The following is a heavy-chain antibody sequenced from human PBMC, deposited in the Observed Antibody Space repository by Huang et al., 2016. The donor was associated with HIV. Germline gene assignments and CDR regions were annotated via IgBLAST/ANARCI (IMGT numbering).Heavy chain of an antibody. CDR2: IGGSGVST. CDR3: AKEARAITSALNWFDS. J-gene: IGHJ5*01. V-gene: IGHV3-23*01. D-gene: IGHD6-6*01. CDR1: GFTFDNFA. Sequence: EVHLLELGGGSVQTGGSLSLSCAASGFTFDNFAMNWVRQAPGKGPEWFVGIGGSGVSTHYAASVKGRFTSSRDTSKNTVFLQMNSLRAEDTAVYYCAKEARAITSALNWFDSWGPGILVTVSS.